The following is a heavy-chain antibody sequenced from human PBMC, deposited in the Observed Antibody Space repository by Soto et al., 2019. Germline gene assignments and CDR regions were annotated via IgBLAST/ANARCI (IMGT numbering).Heavy chain of an antibody. CDR3: TTDGFTGIVGI. V-gene: IGHV3-15*01. CDR2: IRSKTSSETR. J-gene: IGHJ3*02. CDR1: GFPFTKAW. D-gene: IGHD3-22*01. Sequence: EVQLVESGGSLGTPGGSLRLSCAASGFPFTKAWMTWVRQAPGKGLEWVGRIRSKTSSETREYDAPVKGRFTISRDDSKKMLYLEMNSLKIEDTGVYYCTTDGFTGIVGIWGPGTMVTVSS.